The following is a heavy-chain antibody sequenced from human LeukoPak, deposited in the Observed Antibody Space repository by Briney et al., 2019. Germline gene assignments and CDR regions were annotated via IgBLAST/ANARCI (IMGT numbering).Heavy chain of an antibody. CDR2: IYTSGST. J-gene: IGHJ5*02. CDR3: ARSFYGSGYNWFDP. V-gene: IGHV4-4*07. CDR1: GGSISSYY. D-gene: IGHD3-10*01. Sequence: SETLSLTCTVSGGSISSYYWRWIRQPAGKGLEWIGRIYTSGSTNHNPSLKSRVTMSVDTSKNQFSLKLSSVTAADTAVYYCARSFYGSGYNWFDPWGQGTLVTVSS.